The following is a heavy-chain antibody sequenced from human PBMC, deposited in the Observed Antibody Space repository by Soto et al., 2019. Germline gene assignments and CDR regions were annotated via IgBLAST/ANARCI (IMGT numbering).Heavy chain of an antibody. Sequence: QVQLVESGGGVVQPGRSLRLSCAASGFTFSSYGMHWVRQAPGKGLEWVAVISYDGSNKYYADSVKGRFTISRDNSKNPLYLQMNSLRAEDTAVYYCAKDGPGIPPGRWLVTEDGYYYYGMDVWGQGTTVTVSS. CDR3: AKDGPGIPPGRWLVTEDGYYYYGMDV. CDR2: ISYDGSNK. J-gene: IGHJ6*02. D-gene: IGHD6-19*01. CDR1: GFTFSSYG. V-gene: IGHV3-30*18.